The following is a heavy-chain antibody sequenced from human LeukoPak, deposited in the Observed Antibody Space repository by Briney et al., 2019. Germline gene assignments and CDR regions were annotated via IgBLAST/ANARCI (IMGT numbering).Heavy chain of an antibody. D-gene: IGHD3-22*01. CDR1: GFTFSSCA. V-gene: IGHV3-23*01. CDR3: AKLVVITHRGDY. J-gene: IGHJ4*02. CDR2: ISGSGGST. Sequence: GGSLRLSCAASGFTFSSCAMSWVRQAPGKGLEWVSAISGSGGSTYYADSVKGRFTISRDNSKNTLCLQMNSLRAEDTAVYYCAKLVVITHRGDYWGQGTLVTVSS.